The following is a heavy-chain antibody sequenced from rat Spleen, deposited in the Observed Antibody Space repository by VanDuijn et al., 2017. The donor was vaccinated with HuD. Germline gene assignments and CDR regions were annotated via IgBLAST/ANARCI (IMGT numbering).Heavy chain of an antibody. J-gene: IGHJ2*01. D-gene: IGHD1-2*01. Sequence: EVQLVESDGGLVQPGRSLKLSCAASGFTFSDYYMAWVRQAPTKGLEWVATFSYDGSSTYYRDSVKGRFTNSRDNAKSTLYLQMDSLRSEDTATYYCARHRGYYSSYTPCYFDYWGQGVMVTVSS. V-gene: IGHV5-29*01. CDR3: ARHRGYYSSYTPCYFDY. CDR1: GFTFSDYY. CDR2: FSYDGSST.